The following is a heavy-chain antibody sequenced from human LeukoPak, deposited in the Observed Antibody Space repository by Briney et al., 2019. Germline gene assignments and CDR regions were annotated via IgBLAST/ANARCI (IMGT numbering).Heavy chain of an antibody. J-gene: IGHJ6*03. V-gene: IGHV4-34*01. CDR2: INHSGST. Sequence: SETLSLTCAVYGGSFSGYYWSWIRQPPGKGLEWIGEINHSGSTNYNPSLKSRVTISVDTSKNQFSLKLSSVTAADTAVYYCARHVRLRYFDWLSGSYYMDVWGKGTTVTISS. D-gene: IGHD3-9*01. CDR3: ARHVRLRYFDWLSGSYYMDV. CDR1: GGSFSGYY.